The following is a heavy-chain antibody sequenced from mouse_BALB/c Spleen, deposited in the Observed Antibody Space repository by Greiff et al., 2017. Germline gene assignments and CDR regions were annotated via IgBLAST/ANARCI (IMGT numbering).Heavy chain of an antibody. CDR3: ARRDTMIRPWFAY. J-gene: IGHJ3*01. CDR1: GYTFTSYW. Sequence: QVQLQQPGAELVKPGASVKLSCKASGYTFTSYWMHWVKQRPGQGLEWIGEINPSNGRTNYNEKFKSKATLTVDKTSSTAYMQLSSLTSEDDAVYYGARRDTMIRPWFAYWGQGTLVTVSA. D-gene: IGHD2-4*01. CDR2: INPSNGRT. V-gene: IGHV1S81*02.